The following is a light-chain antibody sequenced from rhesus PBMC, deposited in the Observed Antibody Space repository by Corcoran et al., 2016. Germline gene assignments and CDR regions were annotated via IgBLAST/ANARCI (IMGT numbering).Light chain of an antibody. V-gene: IGKV3S9*01. Sequence: EIVMTQSPATLSLSPGERATLSCRASQSVSSYVAWSQQKPEQAPRLPIYGASSRATGIPDRVSGSGSGTDFTLIISSLEPEDVGVYYCQQYNNWNSFGQGTKVEIK. J-gene: IGKJ2*01. CDR1: QSVSSY. CDR2: GAS. CDR3: QQYNNWNS.